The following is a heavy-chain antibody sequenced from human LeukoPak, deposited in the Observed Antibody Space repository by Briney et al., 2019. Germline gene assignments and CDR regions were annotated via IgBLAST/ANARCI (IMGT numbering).Heavy chain of an antibody. J-gene: IGHJ4*02. Sequence: QPGGSLRPSCAASGFTFSSYAMIWVRQAPGKGLEWVSAISSSGVSTYYADSVKGRFTISRDNSKNTLYLQLNSLRAEDTAVYYCARGGIAATGLWGQGTLVTVSS. D-gene: IGHD6-13*01. CDR2: ISSSGVST. CDR3: ARGGIAATGL. V-gene: IGHV3-23*01. CDR1: GFTFSSYA.